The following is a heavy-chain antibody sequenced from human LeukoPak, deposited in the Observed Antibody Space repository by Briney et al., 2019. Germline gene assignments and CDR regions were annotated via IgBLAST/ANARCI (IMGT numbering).Heavy chain of an antibody. CDR1: GFTFSNYS. CDR2: ISSSSSYI. V-gene: IGHV3-21*01. CDR3: ARGGGYCSGGSRYGPDRYYYYYYGMDV. J-gene: IGHJ6*02. Sequence: PGGSLRLSCAAAGFTFSNYSMNRVRQAPGKGLEWVSSISSSSSYIYYADSVKGRFTISRDNAKNSLYLQMNSLRAEDTAVYYCARGGGYCSGGSRYGPDRYYYYYYGMDVWGQGTTVTVSS. D-gene: IGHD2-15*01.